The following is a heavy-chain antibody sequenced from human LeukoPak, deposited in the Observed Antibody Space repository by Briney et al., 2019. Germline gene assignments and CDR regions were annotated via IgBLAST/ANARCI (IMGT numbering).Heavy chain of an antibody. D-gene: IGHD6-19*01. J-gene: IGHJ4*02. CDR1: GYTFKTYW. CDR3: ARLGAVARGIDY. V-gene: IGHV5-51*01. CDR2: IYPADFDT. Sequence: GEPLKISCQGSGYTFKTYWIAWVRQMPGNGLQWMGSIYPADFDTRYSPSFQGQVTISADKSINTAYLQWNTLKASDTAKYYCARLGAVARGIDYWGQGTLVTVSS.